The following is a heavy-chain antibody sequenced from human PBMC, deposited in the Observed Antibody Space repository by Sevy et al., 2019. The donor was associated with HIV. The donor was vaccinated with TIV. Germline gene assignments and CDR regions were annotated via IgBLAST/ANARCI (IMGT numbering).Heavy chain of an antibody. V-gene: IGHV4-59*01. CDR2: IHYSGST. D-gene: IGHD5-12*01. Sequence: SETLSLTCSVSYGPISAYYWNWIRQSPGKGLEWIGYIHYSGSTNNNPSFKSRVTMSLDTSKNQFSLQLNSVTAADTALYYCAGAPPVRSGDDSLNWFDPWGRGTLVTVSS. CDR3: AGAPPVRSGDDSLNWFDP. CDR1: YGPISAYY. J-gene: IGHJ5*02.